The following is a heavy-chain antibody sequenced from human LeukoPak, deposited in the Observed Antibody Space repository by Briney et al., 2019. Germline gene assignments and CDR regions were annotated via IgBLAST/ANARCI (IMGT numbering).Heavy chain of an antibody. CDR3: ARDLSGSSAYYFDY. CDR2: IYTSGST. J-gene: IGHJ4*02. Sequence: SESLSLTCTVSGGSISSGSYYWSWIRQPAGKGLEWIGRIYTSGSTNYNPSLKSRVTRSVDTSKNQFTLNLSSVTAADTSVYYCARDLSGSSAYYFDYWGQGTLVTVSS. CDR1: GGSISSGSYY. D-gene: IGHD6-6*01. V-gene: IGHV4-61*02.